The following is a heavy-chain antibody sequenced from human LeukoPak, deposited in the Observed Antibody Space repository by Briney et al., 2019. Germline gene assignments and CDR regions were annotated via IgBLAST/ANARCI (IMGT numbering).Heavy chain of an antibody. D-gene: IGHD2-2*01. J-gene: IGHJ4*02. CDR3: ARGSCSNTSCYLAQSHFDY. CDR2: ISSSSSTI. Sequence: GGSLRLSCAASGFTFSSYSMNWVRQAPGKGLEWVSYISSSSSTIYYADSVKGRFTISRDNAKNSLYLQMNSLRAEDTAVYYCARGSCSNTSCYLAQSHFDYWGQGTLVTVSS. V-gene: IGHV3-48*01. CDR1: GFTFSSYS.